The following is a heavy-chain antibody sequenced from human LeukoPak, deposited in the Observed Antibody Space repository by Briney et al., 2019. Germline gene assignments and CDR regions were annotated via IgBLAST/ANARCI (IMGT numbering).Heavy chain of an antibody. Sequence: PGGSLRLSCAASGFTFSSYGMHWVRQAPGTGLKWVAFISYHGSSTYYADSVKGRFTISRDNSRNTLYLQINSLRGEDTAIYYCAKDQGTMAGTIVYWGQGTLVTVSS. CDR1: GFTFSSYG. CDR3: AKDQGTMAGTIVY. V-gene: IGHV3-30*18. CDR2: ISYHGSST. D-gene: IGHD6-19*01. J-gene: IGHJ4*02.